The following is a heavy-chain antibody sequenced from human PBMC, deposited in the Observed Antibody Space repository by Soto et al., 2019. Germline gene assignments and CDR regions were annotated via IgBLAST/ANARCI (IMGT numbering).Heavy chain of an antibody. CDR1: GGSFSGYY. CDR3: ARVVGFVAARPTYYYGMDV. D-gene: IGHD6-6*01. J-gene: IGHJ6*02. CDR2: INHSGST. Sequence: PSETLSLTCAVSGGSFSGYYWSWIRQPPGKGLEWIGEINHSGSTNYNQSLKTRVTISVDTSKNQFSLKLSSVTAADTAVYYCARVVGFVAARPTYYYGMDVWGQGTTVTVSS. V-gene: IGHV4-34*01.